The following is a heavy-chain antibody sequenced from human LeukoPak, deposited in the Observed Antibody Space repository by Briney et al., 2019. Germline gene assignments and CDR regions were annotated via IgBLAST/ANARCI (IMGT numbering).Heavy chain of an antibody. CDR3: TFEDVDIVATTYYFYY. D-gene: IGHD5-12*01. Sequence: GGSLRLSCAASGFTFSGSAMHWVRQASGKGLEWVGRIRSKANSYATAYAASVKGRFTISRDDSKNTAYLQMNSLKTEDTAVYYCTFEDVDIVATTYYFYYWGQGSLVSVSS. CDR1: GFTFSGSA. J-gene: IGHJ4*02. CDR2: IRSKANSYAT. V-gene: IGHV3-73*01.